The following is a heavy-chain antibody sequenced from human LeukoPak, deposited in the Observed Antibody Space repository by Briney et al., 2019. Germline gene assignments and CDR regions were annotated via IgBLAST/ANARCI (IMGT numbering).Heavy chain of an antibody. J-gene: IGHJ4*02. CDR2: IAGCGGYI. CDR1: GFTFSSYS. V-gene: IGHV3-21*01. D-gene: IGHD3-9*01. Sequence: GGSLRLSCAASGFTFSSYSMIWVRETPGKGLEWVSSIAGCGGYIYYADSVKGRFTISRDNAKNSLYLQMNSLRAEDTAVYYCAKFRLSNYDILTGYYYYFDYWGQGTLVTVSS. CDR3: AKFRLSNYDILTGYYYYFDY.